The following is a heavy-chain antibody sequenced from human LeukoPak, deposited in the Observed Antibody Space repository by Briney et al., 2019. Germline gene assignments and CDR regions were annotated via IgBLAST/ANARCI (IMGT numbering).Heavy chain of an antibody. CDR3: AIDSGWFRFDY. V-gene: IGHV3-7*03. CDR1: GFTFSTSW. D-gene: IGHD6-13*01. Sequence: PGGSLRLSCAASGFTFSTSWMTWVRQAPGKGLEWVANIKQDGSDKYYVDSVKGRFTISRDNAKNSLYLQMNSLSAEATAVYYCAIDSGWFRFDYWGQGTLVTVSS. J-gene: IGHJ4*02. CDR2: IKQDGSDK.